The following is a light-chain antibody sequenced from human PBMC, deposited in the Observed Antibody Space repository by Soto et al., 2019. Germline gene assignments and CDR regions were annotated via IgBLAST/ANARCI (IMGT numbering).Light chain of an antibody. Sequence: NFMLTQPRSLSASPGTTVTISCTRNTGSFANNFVQWYQQRPGSSPTLLIFEDNERPSGVPDRFSGSIDSSSNSASLTISGLKTEDEADYYCQSYDITALWVFGGGTKLTV. CDR2: EDN. CDR1: TGSFANNF. V-gene: IGLV6-57*01. J-gene: IGLJ3*02. CDR3: QSYDITALWV.